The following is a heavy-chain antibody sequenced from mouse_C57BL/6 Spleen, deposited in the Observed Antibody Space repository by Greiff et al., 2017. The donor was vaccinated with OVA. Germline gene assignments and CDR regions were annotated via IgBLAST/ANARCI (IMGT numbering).Heavy chain of an antibody. J-gene: IGHJ3*01. CDR1: GYTFTSYW. Sequence: VKLQQPGAELVKPGASVKMSCKASGYTFTSYWITWVKPSPGQGLEWIGDIYPGSGSTNYNEKFKSKATLTVDTSYSTAYMQLSSLTSEDSAVYYCARWDGGLFAYWGQGTLVTVSA. CDR3: ARWDGGLFAY. D-gene: IGHD4-1*01. V-gene: IGHV1-55*01. CDR2: IYPGSGST.